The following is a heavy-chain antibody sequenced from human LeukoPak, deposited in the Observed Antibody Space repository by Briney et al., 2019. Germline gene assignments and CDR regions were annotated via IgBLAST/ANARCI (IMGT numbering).Heavy chain of an antibody. CDR3: ARSRSVSGPAAWCDP. J-gene: IGHJ5*02. CDR2: INPNSGGT. D-gene: IGHD2-2*01. V-gene: IGHV1-2*02. Sequence: ASVKVSCKASGYTFTGYYMHWVRQAPGQGLEWMGWINPNSGGTNYAQKLQGRVTMTRDTSISTAYMEMSRLRADDTAVYYCARSRSVSGPAAWCDPWGQGTLVTVSS. CDR1: GYTFTGYY.